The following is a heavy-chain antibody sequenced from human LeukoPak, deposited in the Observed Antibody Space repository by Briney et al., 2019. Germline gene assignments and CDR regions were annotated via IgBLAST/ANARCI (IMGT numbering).Heavy chain of an antibody. CDR2: IYYSGST. CDR1: GGSISSYY. J-gene: IGHJ6*03. Sequence: TSETLSLTRTVSGGSISSYYWSWIRQPPGKGLEWIGYIYYSGSTNYNPSLKSRVTISVDTSKNQFSLKLSSVTAADTAVYYCARQDYGDYFGHYYYYMDVWGKGTTVTVSS. V-gene: IGHV4-59*01. CDR3: ARQDYGDYFGHYYYYMDV. D-gene: IGHD4-17*01.